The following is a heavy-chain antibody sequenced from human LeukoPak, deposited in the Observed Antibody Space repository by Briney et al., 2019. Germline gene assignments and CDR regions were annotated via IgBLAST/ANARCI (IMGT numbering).Heavy chain of an antibody. D-gene: IGHD2-8*01. CDR1: GFTFSSYG. Sequence: GGSPRLSCAASGFTFSSYGMHWVRQAPGKGLEWVAVIWYDGSNKYYADSVKGRFTISRDNSKNTLYLQMNSLRAEDTAVYYCASAARTNGTRMDVWGQRTTVNVSS. J-gene: IGHJ6*02. V-gene: IGHV3-33*01. CDR2: IWYDGSNK. CDR3: ASAARTNGTRMDV.